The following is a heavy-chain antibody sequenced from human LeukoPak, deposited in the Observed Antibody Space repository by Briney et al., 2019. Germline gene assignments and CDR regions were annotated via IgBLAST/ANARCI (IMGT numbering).Heavy chain of an antibody. V-gene: IGHV3-23*01. CDR1: GFTFSSYA. CDR2: ISGSGGST. D-gene: IGHD6-19*01. J-gene: IGHJ4*02. Sequence: GASLRLSCAASGFTFSSYAMSWVRQAPGKGLEWVSAISGSGGSTYYADSVKGRFTISRDNSKNTLYLQMNSLRAEDTAIYYCAKDHGTAVAGFYYWGQGTLVTVSS. CDR3: AKDHGTAVAGFYY.